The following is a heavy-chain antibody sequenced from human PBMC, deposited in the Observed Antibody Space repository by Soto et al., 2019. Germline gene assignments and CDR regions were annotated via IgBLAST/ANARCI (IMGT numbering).Heavy chain of an antibody. CDR3: ARYFDWLLPFDY. D-gene: IGHD3-9*01. V-gene: IGHV3-33*08. CDR1: GFTFSSYG. Sequence: ESGGGVVQPGRSLRLSCAASGFTFSSYGMHWVRQAPGKGLEWVAVIWYDGSNKYYADSVKGRFTISRDNSKNTLYLQMNSLRAEDTAVYYCARYFDWLLPFDYWGQGTLVTVSS. CDR2: IWYDGSNK. J-gene: IGHJ4*02.